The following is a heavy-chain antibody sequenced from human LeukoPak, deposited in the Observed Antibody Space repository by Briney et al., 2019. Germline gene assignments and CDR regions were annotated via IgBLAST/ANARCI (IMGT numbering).Heavy chain of an antibody. D-gene: IGHD3-10*01. CDR2: IIPIFGTA. CDR3: ARVRDSPSQNYFDY. Sequence: ASVKVSCKASGGTFSSYAISWVRQAPGQGLEWMGGIIPIFGTANYAQKFQGRVTMTRDTSTSTVYMELSSLRSEDTAVYYCARVRDSPSQNYFDYWGQGTLVTVSS. J-gene: IGHJ4*02. CDR1: GGTFSSYA. V-gene: IGHV1-69*05.